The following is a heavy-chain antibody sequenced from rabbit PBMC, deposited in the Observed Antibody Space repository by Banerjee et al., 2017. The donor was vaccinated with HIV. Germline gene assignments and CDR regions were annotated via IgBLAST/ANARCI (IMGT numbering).Heavy chain of an antibody. Sequence: QSLEESGGDLVKPGASLTLTCTASGIDFRSYYWICWVRQAPGKGLEWIACIDAGSTTHYASWARGRFTISKTSSTTVTLQMTSLTAADTATYFCARAYAGSSGYLIYGMDLWGQGTLVTVS. CDR1: GIDFRSYYW. CDR2: IDAGSTT. V-gene: IGHV1S40*01. J-gene: IGHJ6*01. CDR3: ARAYAGSSGYLIYGMDL. D-gene: IGHD1-1*01.